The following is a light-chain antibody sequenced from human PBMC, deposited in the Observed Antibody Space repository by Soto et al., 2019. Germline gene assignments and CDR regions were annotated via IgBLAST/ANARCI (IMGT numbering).Light chain of an antibody. V-gene: IGKV1-27*01. J-gene: IGKJ1*01. CDR1: QGISNY. Sequence: DIQMTQSPSSLSASVGDRVTITCRASQGISNYLAWYQQKPGKVPKLLIYAASTLQSGVPSRFSGSGSGTDFTLTISSLQPEDVATYYCQESYSVLWGTCGQGTKVDI. CDR3: QESYSVLWGT. CDR2: AAS.